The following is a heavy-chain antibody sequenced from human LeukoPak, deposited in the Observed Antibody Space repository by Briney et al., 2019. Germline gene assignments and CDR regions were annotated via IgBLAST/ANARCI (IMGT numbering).Heavy chain of an antibody. V-gene: IGHV3-64*01. D-gene: IGHD5-18*01. CDR3: ARITEGYSYGGYFDY. Sequence: GGSLRLSCAASGFTFSSFAMSWVRQAPGKGLEYVSAISSNGGGTYYANSVKGRFTISRDNSKNTLYLQVGSLRVEDMGVYYCARITEGYSYGGYFDYWGQGTLVTVSS. CDR2: ISSNGGGT. J-gene: IGHJ4*02. CDR1: GFTFSSFA.